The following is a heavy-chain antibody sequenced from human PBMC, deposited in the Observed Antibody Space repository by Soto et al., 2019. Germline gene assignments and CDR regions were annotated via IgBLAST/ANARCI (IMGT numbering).Heavy chain of an antibody. CDR1: GFTFSNAW. Sequence: GGSLRLSCAASGFTFSNAWMSWVRQAPGKGLEWVGRIKSKTDGGTTDYAAPVKGRFTISRDDSKNTLYLQMTSLKTEDTAVYYCTTAGSGWYPYYFDYWGQGTLVTVSS. CDR2: IKSKTDGGTT. D-gene: IGHD6-19*01. V-gene: IGHV3-15*01. CDR3: TTAGSGWYPYYFDY. J-gene: IGHJ4*02.